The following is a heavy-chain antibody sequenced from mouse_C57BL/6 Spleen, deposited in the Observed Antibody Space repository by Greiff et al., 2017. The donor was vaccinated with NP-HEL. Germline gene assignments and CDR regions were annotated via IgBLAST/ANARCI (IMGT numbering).Heavy chain of an antibody. CDR2: FYPGSGSI. J-gene: IGHJ3*01. D-gene: IGHD1-1*01. CDR1: GYTFTEYT. V-gene: IGHV1-62-2*01. Sequence: QVQLQQSGAELVKPGASVKLSCKASGYTFTEYTIHWVKQRSGQGLEWIGWFYPGSGSIKYNEKFKDKATLTADKSSSTVYMELSRLTSEDSAVYFCARHEDKAWGYYGSPFAYWGQGTLVTVSA. CDR3: ARHEDKAWGYYGSPFAY.